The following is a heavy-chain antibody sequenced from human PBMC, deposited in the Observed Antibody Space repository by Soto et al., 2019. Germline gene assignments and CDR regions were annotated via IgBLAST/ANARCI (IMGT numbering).Heavy chain of an antibody. V-gene: IGHV1-69*01. CDR1: GDTFKNYA. CDR2: IIPIFGKT. J-gene: IGHJ4*01. CDR3: ATSGYNYGPFDY. Sequence: QVQLVQSGAEVRKPGSSVKVSCRASGDTFKNYAISWVLQAPGQGLEWMGGIIPIFGKTDYAQTFHGRVTINRDESTYTAHMELRGLRSDDTALYYCATSGYNYGPFDYWGRGLLVTVSS. D-gene: IGHD2-15*01.